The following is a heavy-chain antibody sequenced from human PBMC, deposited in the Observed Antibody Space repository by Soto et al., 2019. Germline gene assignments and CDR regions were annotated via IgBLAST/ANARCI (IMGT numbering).Heavy chain of an antibody. CDR1: GVSFGSHW. CDR2: INSDGSST. J-gene: IGHJ6*02. D-gene: IGHD1-1*01. Sequence: GGSLRLSCSASGVSFGSHWIPWVRQAPGKGLVWVSRINSDGSSTTYADSVKGRFTISRDNAKNTLYMQMNSLRAEDTAVYYCARGGSRYDWNVNYGMDVWGQGTTVTVSS. V-gene: IGHV3-74*01. CDR3: ARGGSRYDWNVNYGMDV.